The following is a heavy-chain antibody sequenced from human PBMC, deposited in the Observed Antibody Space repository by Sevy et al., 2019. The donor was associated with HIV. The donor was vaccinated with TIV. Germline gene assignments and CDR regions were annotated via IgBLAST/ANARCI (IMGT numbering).Heavy chain of an antibody. D-gene: IGHD4-17*01. V-gene: IGHV3-30-3*01. Sequence: GGSLRLSCAASGFMFSSYSVHWVRQAPGKGLEWVAVISYAGSNKYYADSVKGRFTISRDNSKNTLYLQMNGLRAEDTVVYYGAGDVAFTTEYSYGMDVWGQGTTVTVSS. CDR3: AGDVAFTTEYSYGMDV. CDR2: ISYAGSNK. J-gene: IGHJ6*02. CDR1: GFMFSSYS.